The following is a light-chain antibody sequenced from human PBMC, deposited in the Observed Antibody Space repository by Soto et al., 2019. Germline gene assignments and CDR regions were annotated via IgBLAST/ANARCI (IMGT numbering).Light chain of an antibody. CDR2: DTS. V-gene: IGKV3D-15*01. CDR3: QQYKNWLT. J-gene: IGKJ1*01. Sequence: EIVLTQSPGTLSLSPGERATLSCRASQSVSSSYLAWYQQKPGQAPRLVIYDTSTRATGIPARFSGRRSGTECALSISRLQSADLTVYYCQQYKNWLTFGQGTKVDIK. CDR1: QSVSSSY.